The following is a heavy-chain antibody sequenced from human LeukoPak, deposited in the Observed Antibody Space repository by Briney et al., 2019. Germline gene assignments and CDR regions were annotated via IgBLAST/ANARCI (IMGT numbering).Heavy chain of an antibody. D-gene: IGHD2-15*01. CDR2: INHGGST. CDR1: GGSFSGYY. J-gene: IGHJ5*02. V-gene: IGHV4-34*01. CDR3: ASRGIGDWFDP. Sequence: SETLSLTCAVYGGSFSGYYWSWIRQPPGKGLEWIGEINHGGSTNYNPSLKSRVTISVDTSKNQFSLKLSSVTAADTAVYYCASRGIGDWFDPWGQGTLVTVSS.